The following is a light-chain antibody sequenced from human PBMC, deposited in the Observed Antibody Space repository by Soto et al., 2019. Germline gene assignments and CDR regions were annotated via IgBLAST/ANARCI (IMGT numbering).Light chain of an antibody. V-gene: IGLV2-14*01. CDR3: SSYTGSSTLV. CDR1: SSDVGGYNY. CDR2: GVS. Sequence: QSALTQPASVSGSPGQSITISCTGTSSDVGGYNYVSWYQQYAGKAPKVMIYGVSNRPSGVSNRFSGSKSGNTASLTISGLQAEDEADYYFSSYTGSSTLVFGGGTKLTVL. J-gene: IGLJ2*01.